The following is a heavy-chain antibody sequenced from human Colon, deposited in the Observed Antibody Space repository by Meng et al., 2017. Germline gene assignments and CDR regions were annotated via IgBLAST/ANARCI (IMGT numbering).Heavy chain of an antibody. V-gene: IGHV4-4*02. D-gene: IGHD1-7*01. CDR3: GRDQGRELINH. CDR1: GASISSDIW. Sequence: QVQLQEPGPGLVKPSGTLSLTCTVSGASISSDIWWSWVRQPPGKGLEWIGEVYHRGDTNYNPSLKSRVDISVDKSKNQFYLSLFSVTAADTAVYYCGRDQGRELINHWGQGTLVTVSS. J-gene: IGHJ4*02. CDR2: VYHRGDT.